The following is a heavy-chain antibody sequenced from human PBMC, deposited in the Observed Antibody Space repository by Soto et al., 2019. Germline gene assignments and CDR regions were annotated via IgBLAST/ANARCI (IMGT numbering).Heavy chain of an antibody. CDR3: AANTGCFYYYYYGMDV. V-gene: IGHV1-58*01. D-gene: IGHD4-17*01. J-gene: IGHJ6*02. Sequence: VSCKASGFPFTRSAVQWVRQARGQSLEWIGWIVVGSGNTNYEQKFQERVTITRDMSTSTAYMELSSLRSEDTAVYYCAANTGCFYYYYYGMDVWGQGATVTASS. CDR2: IVVGSGNT. CDR1: GFPFTRSA.